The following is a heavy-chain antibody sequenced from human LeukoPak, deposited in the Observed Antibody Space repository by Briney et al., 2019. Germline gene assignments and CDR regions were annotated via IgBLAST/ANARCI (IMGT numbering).Heavy chain of an antibody. Sequence: PSEALSLTCTVSGGSISSSSYYWGWIRQPPGKGLEWIGSIYYSGSTYYNPSLKSRVTISVDTSKNQFSLKLSSVTAADTAVYYCARQRTTVRGFRVLLAWFDPWGQGTLVTVSS. CDR2: IYYSGST. CDR3: ARQRTTVRGFRVLLAWFDP. CDR1: GGSISSSSYY. V-gene: IGHV4-39*01. J-gene: IGHJ5*02. D-gene: IGHD4-17*01.